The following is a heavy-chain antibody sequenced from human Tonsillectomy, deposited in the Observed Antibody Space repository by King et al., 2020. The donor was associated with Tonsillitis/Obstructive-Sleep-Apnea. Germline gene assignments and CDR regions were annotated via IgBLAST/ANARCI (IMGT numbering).Heavy chain of an antibody. Sequence: VQLVESGGGVVQPGRSLRLSCAASGFTFSSYGIHWVRQAPGRGLEWVAVIWYDGTNKYYADSVKGRFTISRDNSKNTLYLQMNSLRAEVTAVYYCAGDPYYDDSSCYVDFWGQGTLVTVSP. CDR1: GFTFSSYG. CDR3: AGDPYYDDSSCYVDF. J-gene: IGHJ4*02. CDR2: IWYDGTNK. V-gene: IGHV3-33*01. D-gene: IGHD3-22*01.